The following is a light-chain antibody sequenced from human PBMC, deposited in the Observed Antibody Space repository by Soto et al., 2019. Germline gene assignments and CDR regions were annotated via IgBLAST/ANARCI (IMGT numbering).Light chain of an antibody. CDR3: ISYTSSSHYV. CDR2: DVS. Sequence: QSALTQPASVSGSPGQSITISCTGTSSDVGGYNYVSWYQHHPGKAPKLIIFDVSNRPSGISNRFSGSKSGNTASLTISGLQAEDEADYYCISYTSSSHYVFGTGTKVTVL. CDR1: SSDVGGYNY. V-gene: IGLV2-14*03. J-gene: IGLJ1*01.